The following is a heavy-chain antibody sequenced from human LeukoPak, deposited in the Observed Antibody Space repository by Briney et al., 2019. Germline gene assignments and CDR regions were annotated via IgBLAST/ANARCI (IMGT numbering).Heavy chain of an antibody. V-gene: IGHV4-59*01. CDR3: ARGVTSPLDAFDI. CDR2: LYNSGST. CDR1: GGSISTYY. J-gene: IGHJ3*02. D-gene: IGHD1-26*01. Sequence: SETLSLTCTVSGGSISTYYWNWRRQPPGKGLEWIGYLYNSGSTNYNPSLKSRLTISVDMSKNQLSLKLSSVTAADTAVYYCARGVTSPLDAFDIWGQGTMVTVSS.